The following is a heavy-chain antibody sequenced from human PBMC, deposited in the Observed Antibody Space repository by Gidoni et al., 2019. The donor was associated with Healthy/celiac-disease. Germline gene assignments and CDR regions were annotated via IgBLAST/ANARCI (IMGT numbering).Heavy chain of an antibody. CDR2: IKSKTDGGTT. CDR1: GFTFSNAW. CDR3: TTDPPDIVVVTATPGYGY. D-gene: IGHD2-21*02. V-gene: IGHV3-15*01. Sequence: EVQLVESGGGLVKPGGSLRLSCAASGFTFSNAWLSWVRQAPGKGLEWVGRIKSKTDGGTTDYAAPVKGRFTISRDDSKNTLYLLMNSLKTEDTAVYYCTTDPPDIVVVTATPGYGYWGQGTLVTVSS. J-gene: IGHJ4*02.